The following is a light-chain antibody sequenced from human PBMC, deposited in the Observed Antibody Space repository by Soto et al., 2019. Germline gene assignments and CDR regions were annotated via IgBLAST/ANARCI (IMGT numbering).Light chain of an antibody. CDR2: EVS. J-gene: IGLJ1*01. Sequence: QSALTQPASVSGSPGQSITISCTGTSSDVGGYNYVSWYQQHPGKAPKLMVFEVSSRPPGVSNRFSGSKSGNTASLTISGLQAEDEAEYDSNSYTSSSTDVVGTSTKATVL. CDR1: SSDVGGYNY. V-gene: IGLV2-14*01. CDR3: NSYTSSSTDV.